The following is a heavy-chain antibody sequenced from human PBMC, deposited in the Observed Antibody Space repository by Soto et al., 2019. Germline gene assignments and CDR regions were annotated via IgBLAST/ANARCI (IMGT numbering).Heavy chain of an antibody. CDR1: GFTVSSTY. CDR2: IYSGGST. J-gene: IGHJ4*02. Sequence: GGSLRLSCAASGFTVSSTYMSWVRQAPGKGLEWVSVIYSGGSTYYADSVKGRFTISRDNSKNTLYLQMNSLRAEDTAVYYCARGHTYYGSGSYYWGQGTLVTVSS. V-gene: IGHV3-66*01. D-gene: IGHD3-10*01. CDR3: ARGHTYYGSGSYY.